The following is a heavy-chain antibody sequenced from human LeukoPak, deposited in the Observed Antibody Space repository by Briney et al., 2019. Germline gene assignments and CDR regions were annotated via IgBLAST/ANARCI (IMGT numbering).Heavy chain of an antibody. CDR1: GFTFSNYA. CDR2: ISANGGTT. J-gene: IGHJ3*02. V-gene: IGHV3-23*01. CDR3: AKAGGNYYGAFDI. Sequence: PGGSLRLSCAASGFTFSNYAMNWVRQAPGKGLEWVSSISANGGTTYSADSVKGRFTISRDNSKNTLCLHMNSLRAEDTALYFCAKAGGNYYGAFDIWGQGTLVTVSS. D-gene: IGHD1-26*01.